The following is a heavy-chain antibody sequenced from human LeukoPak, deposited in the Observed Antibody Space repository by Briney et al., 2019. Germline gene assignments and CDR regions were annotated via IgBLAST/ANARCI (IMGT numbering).Heavy chain of an antibody. CDR2: IYPGDSDT. CDR3: ARRGIAAAGTNWFDP. D-gene: IGHD6-13*01. Sequence: PGESLTISCTGSGYTFTSYWIGWVRHRPGKGLEWMGIIYPGDSDTRYSPSFQGQVAISADKSISTAYLQRSSLKASQTAMHYCARRGIAAAGTNWFDPWGQGTLVTVPS. J-gene: IGHJ5*02. CDR1: GYTFTSYW. V-gene: IGHV5-51*03.